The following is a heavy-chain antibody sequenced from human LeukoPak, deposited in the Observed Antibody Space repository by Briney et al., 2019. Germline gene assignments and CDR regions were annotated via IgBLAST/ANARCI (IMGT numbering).Heavy chain of an antibody. V-gene: IGHV1-46*01. D-gene: IGHD6-6*01. CDR2: INPSGGST. CDR3: ARRGGSSTYYYGMDV. CDR1: GYTFTSYY. Sequence: ASVKVSCKASGYTFTSYYMHWVRQAPGQGLEWMGIINPSGGSTSYAQKFQGRVTMTRDTSTSTVYMELSSLRSEDTAVYYCARRGGSSTYYYGMDVWGQGTTVTVSS. J-gene: IGHJ6*02.